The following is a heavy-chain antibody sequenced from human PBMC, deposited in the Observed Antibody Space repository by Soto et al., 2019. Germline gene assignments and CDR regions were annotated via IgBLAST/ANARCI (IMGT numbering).Heavy chain of an antibody. Sequence: GASVKVSCKASGGTFSSYAISWVRQAPGQGLEWMGGIIPIFGTANYAQKFQGRVTITADESTSTAYMELSSLRSEDTAVYYCARDQDSPIAAAGTLRSRYYGMDVWGQGTTVTVSS. CDR1: GGTFSSYA. D-gene: IGHD6-13*01. CDR2: IIPIFGTA. J-gene: IGHJ6*02. V-gene: IGHV1-69*13. CDR3: ARDQDSPIAAAGTLRSRYYGMDV.